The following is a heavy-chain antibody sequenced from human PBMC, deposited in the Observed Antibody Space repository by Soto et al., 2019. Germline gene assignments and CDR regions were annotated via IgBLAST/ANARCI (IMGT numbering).Heavy chain of an antibody. V-gene: IGHV4-4*07. J-gene: IGHJ2*01. D-gene: IGHD1-26*01. CDR2: IYTSGST. Sequence: XATLSLTCTVSGGSISSYYWSWIRQPAGKGLEWIGRIYTSGSTNYNPSLKSRVTMSVDTSKNQFSLKLSSVTAADTAVYYCARVRRSGSLCWYFDLWGRGTLVTVSS. CDR1: GGSISSYY. CDR3: ARVRRSGSLCWYFDL.